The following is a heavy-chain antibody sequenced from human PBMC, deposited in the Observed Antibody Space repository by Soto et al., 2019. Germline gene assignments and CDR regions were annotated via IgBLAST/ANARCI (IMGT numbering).Heavy chain of an antibody. V-gene: IGHV3-23*01. CDR3: AKDMRQFYCSSTSCGDMGYFDY. CDR1: GFTFSSYA. J-gene: IGHJ4*02. Sequence: GGSLRLSCAASGFTFSSYAMSWVRQAPGKGLEWVSAISGSGGSTYYADSVKGRFTISRDNSKNTLYLQMNSLRAEDTAVYYCAKDMRQFYCSSTSCGDMGYFDYWGQGTLVTVSS. CDR2: ISGSGGST. D-gene: IGHD2-2*01.